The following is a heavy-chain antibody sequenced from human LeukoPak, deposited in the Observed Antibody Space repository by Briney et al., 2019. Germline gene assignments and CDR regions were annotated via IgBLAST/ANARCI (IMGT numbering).Heavy chain of an antibody. CDR1: GYTFTSYD. J-gene: IGHJ3*02. D-gene: IGHD3-3*01. CDR3: ARRTKKSYYDFWSGYYTGAFDI. V-gene: IGHV1-8*03. Sequence: ASVKVSCKASGYTFTSYDINWVRQATGQGLEWMGWMNPNSGNTGYAQKFQGRVTITRNTSISTAYMELSSLRSEDTAVYYCARRTKKSYYDFWSGYYTGAFDIWGQGTMVTVSS. CDR2: MNPNSGNT.